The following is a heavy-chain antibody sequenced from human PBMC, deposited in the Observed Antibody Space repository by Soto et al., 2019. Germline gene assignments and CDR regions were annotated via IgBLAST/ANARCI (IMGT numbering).Heavy chain of an antibody. CDR3: ARGGGYSFGLAPYYFDF. D-gene: IGHD5-18*01. CDR2: ISYDGSNK. CDR1: GFTFSSYA. V-gene: IGHV3-30-3*01. Sequence: GGSLRLSCAASGFTFSSYAMHWVRQAPGKGLEWVAVISYDGSNKYYADSVKGRFTISRDNSKNTLYLQMNSLRAEDTAVYSCARGGGYSFGLAPYYFDFWGQGTLVTVSS. J-gene: IGHJ4*02.